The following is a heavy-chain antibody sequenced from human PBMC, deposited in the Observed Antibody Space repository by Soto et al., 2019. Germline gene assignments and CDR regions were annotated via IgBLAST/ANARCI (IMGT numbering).Heavy chain of an antibody. CDR3: ARDPHYGDPPDL. Sequence: QVQLVQSGAEVKKPGSSVKVSCKASGGTFSCYAISWVRQAPGQGLEWMGGIIPIFGTANYAQKFQGRVTITADESTSTAYMQLSSLRSEDTAVYYCARDPHYGDPPDLWGRGTLVTVSS. J-gene: IGHJ2*01. CDR2: IIPIFGTA. D-gene: IGHD4-17*01. V-gene: IGHV1-69*12. CDR1: GGTFSCYA.